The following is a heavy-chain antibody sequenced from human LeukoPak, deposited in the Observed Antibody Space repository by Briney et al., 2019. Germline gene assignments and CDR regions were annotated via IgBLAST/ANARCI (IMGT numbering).Heavy chain of an antibody. D-gene: IGHD5-24*01. V-gene: IGHV1-18*01. Sequence: ASVRVSCTASGYTFTSYGISWVRQAPGQGLEWMGWISAYNGNTNYAQKIQGRVTMTTATSTTTAYMELRSLRSDDTAVYYCASGLRDCYNSHRFDYWGQGTLVTVSS. CDR3: ASGLRDCYNSHRFDY. J-gene: IGHJ4*02. CDR1: GYTFTSYG. CDR2: ISAYNGNT.